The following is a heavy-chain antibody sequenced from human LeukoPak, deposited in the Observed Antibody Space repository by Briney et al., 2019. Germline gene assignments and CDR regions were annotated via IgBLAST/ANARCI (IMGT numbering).Heavy chain of an antibody. V-gene: IGHV1-69*13. CDR3: PRAETLIPWRSGSYPTDY. D-gene: IGHD3-10*01. Sequence: SVKVSCNASGGTFTSYAISWVRQAPGQGLEWMGGIVPIFGTANYAQKFHGTVTITADESTSTAYVELSSLRSEDTAVYYCPRAETLIPWRSGSYPTDYWGQGTLVTVSS. CDR1: GGTFTSYA. CDR2: IVPIFGTA. J-gene: IGHJ4*02.